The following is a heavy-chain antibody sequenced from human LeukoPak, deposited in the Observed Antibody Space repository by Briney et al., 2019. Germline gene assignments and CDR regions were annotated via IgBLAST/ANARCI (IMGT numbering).Heavy chain of an antibody. J-gene: IGHJ6*02. V-gene: IGHV3-7*05. Sequence: GGSLRLSCTATGFTFSNYWMSWVRQTPEKGLEWVANIKQDGSETVYVDSVKGRFTISRDNAQSSLYLQMNSLRAEGTAVYYCARDPYSSSWSYGMDVWGQGTLVTVSS. CDR1: GFTFSNYW. CDR3: ARDPYSSSWSYGMDV. D-gene: IGHD6-13*01. CDR2: IKQDGSET.